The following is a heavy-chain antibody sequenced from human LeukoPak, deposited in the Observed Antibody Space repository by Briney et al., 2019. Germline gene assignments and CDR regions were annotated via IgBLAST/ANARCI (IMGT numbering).Heavy chain of an antibody. CDR1: GGTFSSYT. J-gene: IGHJ5*02. V-gene: IGHV1-69*02. CDR3: ARYYDFWSGSPDNWFDP. CDR2: IIPIRGIA. D-gene: IGHD3-3*01. Sequence: GASVRVSCKASGGTFSSYTISWVRQAPGQGLEWMGRIIPIRGIANYAEKFQGRVTITADKSTSTAYMELSSLRSEDTAVYYCARYYDFWSGSPDNWFDPWGQGTLVTVSS.